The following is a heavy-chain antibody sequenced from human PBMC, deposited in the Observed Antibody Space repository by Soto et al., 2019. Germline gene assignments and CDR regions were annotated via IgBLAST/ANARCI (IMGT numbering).Heavy chain of an antibody. D-gene: IGHD3-3*01. CDR3: ARLYYDYV. Sequence: GSLRLSCTASGFDFSTYSMNWVRQAPGKGLEWIAYVSMDSDTIHYADSVKGRFTISRDDAENSLYLQMDSLRDEDTATYYCARLYYDYVWGQGTTVTVSS. CDR1: GFDFSTYS. CDR2: VSMDSDTI. V-gene: IGHV3-48*02. J-gene: IGHJ6*02.